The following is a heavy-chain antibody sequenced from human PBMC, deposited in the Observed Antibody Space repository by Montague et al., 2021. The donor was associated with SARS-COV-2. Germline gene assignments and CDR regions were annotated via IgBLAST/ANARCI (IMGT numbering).Heavy chain of an antibody. J-gene: IGHJ6*02. CDR3: VRGAEEAHFAMDV. CDR2: LYLSGSV. D-gene: IGHD3-10*01. CDR1: GGFISDSYY. V-gene: IGHV4-39*02. Sequence: SETLSLTCIVSGGFISDSYYWAWILQAPGKGLEWLVSLYLSGSVYSNPSLKSRVSISVDKSKNHFSLRLTSATAAETAVYYCVRGAEEAHFAMDVWGQGTTVTVSS.